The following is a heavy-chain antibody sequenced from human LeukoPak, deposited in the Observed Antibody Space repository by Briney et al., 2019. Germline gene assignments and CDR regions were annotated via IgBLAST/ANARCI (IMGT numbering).Heavy chain of an antibody. D-gene: IGHD3-22*01. Sequence: GGSLRLSCEVSGFTFSSYWMHWVRQAPGKGLVWVSRINTDGRRSSYADSVKGRFTISRDNSKNTLYLQMNSLRAEDTAVYYCAKVCAMIVVAALDYWGQGTLVTVSS. CDR2: INTDGRRS. CDR3: AKVCAMIVVAALDY. V-gene: IGHV3-74*01. J-gene: IGHJ4*02. CDR1: GFTFSSYW.